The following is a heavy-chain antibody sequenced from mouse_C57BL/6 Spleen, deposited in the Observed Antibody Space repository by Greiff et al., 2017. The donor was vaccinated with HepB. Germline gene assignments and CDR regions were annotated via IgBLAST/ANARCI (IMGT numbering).Heavy chain of an antibody. Sequence: QVQLQQPGAELVRPGTSVKLSCKASGYTFTSYWMHWVKQRPGQGLEWIGVIDPSDSYTNYNQKFKGKATLTVDTSSSTAYMQLSSLTSEDSAVYYCARFGTARGAMDYWGQGTSVTVSS. D-gene: IGHD1-2*01. CDR2: IDPSDSYT. J-gene: IGHJ4*01. CDR1: GYTFTSYW. CDR3: ARFGTARGAMDY. V-gene: IGHV1-59*01.